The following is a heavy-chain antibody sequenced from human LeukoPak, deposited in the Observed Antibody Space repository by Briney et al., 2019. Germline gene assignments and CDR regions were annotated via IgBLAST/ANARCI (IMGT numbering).Heavy chain of an antibody. CDR2: INPNSGGT. Sequence: ASVRVSFKASGYTFTVYYMHWVRQAPGQGLEWMGWINPNSGGTNYAQKFQGRVTMTRDTSISTAYMELSRLRSDDTAVYYCARWGSSGPGGWFDPWGQGTLVTVSS. J-gene: IGHJ5*02. V-gene: IGHV1-2*02. CDR3: ARWGSSGPGGWFDP. CDR1: GYTFTVYY. D-gene: IGHD3-22*01.